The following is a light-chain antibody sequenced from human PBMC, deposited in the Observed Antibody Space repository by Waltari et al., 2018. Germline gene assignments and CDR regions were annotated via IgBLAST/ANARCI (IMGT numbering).Light chain of an antibody. CDR1: SSDVGCYTY. Sequence: QSALTQPASVSGSPGQSITISSTGTSSDVGCYTYVSWYQQHPGKAPKLMIYDVSKRPSGVSNRFSGSKSGNTASLTISGLQAEDEADYYCSSYTSSSTYVFGTGTKVTVL. CDR2: DVS. J-gene: IGLJ1*01. V-gene: IGLV2-14*01. CDR3: SSYTSSSTYV.